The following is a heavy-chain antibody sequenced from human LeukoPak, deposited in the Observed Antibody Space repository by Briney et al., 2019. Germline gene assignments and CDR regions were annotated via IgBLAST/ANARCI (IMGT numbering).Heavy chain of an antibody. Sequence: PGGSLRLSCAASGFSFITYNMNWVRQAPGKGLEWVSSISSTSSYIYYADSVKGRFTISRDNSKNTLYLQMNSLRAEDTAVYYCARGGDFWSGYSRGYYMDVWGKGTTVTVSS. CDR1: GFSFITYN. J-gene: IGHJ6*03. CDR3: ARGGDFWSGYSRGYYMDV. D-gene: IGHD3-3*01. CDR2: ISSTSSYI. V-gene: IGHV3-21*04.